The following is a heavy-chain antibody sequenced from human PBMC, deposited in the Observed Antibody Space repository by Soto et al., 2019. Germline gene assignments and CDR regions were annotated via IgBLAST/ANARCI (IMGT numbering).Heavy chain of an antibody. J-gene: IGHJ5*02. CDR3: ARVAGSGWYDA. D-gene: IGHD6-19*01. Sequence: SETLSLTCAVSGGYIVSGGYSWGWIRQPPGKGLEWIGTAYPRGSTCYDPSLKSRVTISLDLSKNQFSLNLNSVTAADTAVYYCARVAGSGWYDAWGQGTLVTVSS. V-gene: IGHV4-30-2*01. CDR2: AYPRGST. CDR1: GGYIVSGGYS.